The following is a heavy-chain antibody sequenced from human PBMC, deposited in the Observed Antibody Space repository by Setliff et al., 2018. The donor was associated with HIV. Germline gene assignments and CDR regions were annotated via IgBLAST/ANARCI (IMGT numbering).Heavy chain of an antibody. Sequence: GSGPTLVNPTQTLTLTCTFSGFSLSTRGVGVGWIRQPPGKALEWLALIYWDDDKRYNPSLKTRLTITKDTSKNQVVLTMTNMDPVDTATYYCAHQELGYCSGGSCPPPHAFDVWGQGTMVTVSS. CDR2: IYWDDDK. J-gene: IGHJ3*01. CDR1: GFSLSTRGVG. V-gene: IGHV2-5*02. D-gene: IGHD2-15*01. CDR3: AHQELGYCSGGSCPPPHAFDV.